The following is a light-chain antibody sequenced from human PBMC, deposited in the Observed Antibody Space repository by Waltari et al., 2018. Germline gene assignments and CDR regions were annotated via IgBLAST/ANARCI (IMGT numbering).Light chain of an antibody. CDR1: QSVGSY. J-gene: IGKJ4*01. CDR3: QQRSIWPPLT. Sequence: EIVLTQSPATLSLSPGERATLSCRASQSVGSYLAWYQQRPGQAPMLLIYDASNRATGIPARFSGSGSGTDFTLTISSLEPEDFAVYYCQQRSIWPPLTFGGGTKVEIK. V-gene: IGKV3-11*01. CDR2: DAS.